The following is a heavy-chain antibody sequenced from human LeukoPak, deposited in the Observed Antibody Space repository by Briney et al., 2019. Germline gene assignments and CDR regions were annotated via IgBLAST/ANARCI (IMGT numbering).Heavy chain of an antibody. CDR2: IYTSEST. V-gene: IGHV4-61*02. J-gene: IGHJ5*02. CDR3: ARVPWQGATTFGFRFDP. Sequence: SETLSLTCTVSGGSISSGSYYWSWIRQPAGKGLEWIGRIYTSESTNYNPSLKSRVTISVDTSKNQFSLKLSSVTAADTAVYYCARVPWQGATTFGFRFDPWGQGTLVTVSS. CDR1: GGSISSGSYY. D-gene: IGHD1-26*01.